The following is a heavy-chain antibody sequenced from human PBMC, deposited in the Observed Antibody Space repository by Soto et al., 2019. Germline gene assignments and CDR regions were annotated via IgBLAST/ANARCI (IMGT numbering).Heavy chain of an antibody. Sequence: GGSLRLSCAASGFTFSGYWMGWVRQAPGKGLEWVAVIWYDGSNKYYADSVKGRFTISRDNSKNTLYLQMNSLRAEDTAVYYCARDWGVVVCMDVWGQGTTVTVS. J-gene: IGHJ6*02. D-gene: IGHD2-2*01. V-gene: IGHV3-33*08. CDR1: GFTFSGYW. CDR2: IWYDGSNK. CDR3: ARDWGVVVCMDV.